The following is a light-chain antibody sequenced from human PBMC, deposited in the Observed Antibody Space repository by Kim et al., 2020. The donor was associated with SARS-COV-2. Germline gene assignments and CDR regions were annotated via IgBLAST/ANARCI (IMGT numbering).Light chain of an antibody. CDR2: EDN. CDR1: SGGIASNF. Sequence: ESPGKTVTISCTRSSGGIASNFVQWYQQRPGSAPTSVIYEDNQRPSWVPDRFSGSIDDSSNSASLTISGLKTEDEADYYCQSGRLFGGGTQLTVL. CDR3: QSGRL. J-gene: IGLJ2*01. V-gene: IGLV6-57*03.